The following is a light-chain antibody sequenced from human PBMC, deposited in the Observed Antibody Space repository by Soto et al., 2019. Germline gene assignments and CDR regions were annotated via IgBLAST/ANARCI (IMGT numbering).Light chain of an antibody. CDR3: QQYSSDST. Sequence: DIQMTQSPSTLSASVGDRVTITCRASKNINNWLAWYQQKPGKAPKLRIYRASSLENGVPSMFSGRGSGTDVIFTITSLQPDDFATYYCQQYSSDSTFGQGTKVEIK. CDR2: RAS. V-gene: IGKV1-5*03. CDR1: KNINNW. J-gene: IGKJ1*01.